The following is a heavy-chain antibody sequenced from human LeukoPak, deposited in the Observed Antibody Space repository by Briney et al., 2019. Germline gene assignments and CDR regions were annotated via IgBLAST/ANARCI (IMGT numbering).Heavy chain of an antibody. J-gene: IGHJ4*02. V-gene: IGHV4-39*01. CDR1: GGSISNSSYY. D-gene: IGHD3/OR15-3a*01. Sequence: PSETLSLTCTVSGGSISNSSYYWAWIRQPPGKGLEWIGSIYYSGNPFYNPSLKSRVTILVDTSNNQFSLEVDSVTAADTAMYYCASQLATTGYYTGFIDSWGQGALVTVSS. CDR3: ASQLATTGYYTGFIDS. CDR2: IYYSGNP.